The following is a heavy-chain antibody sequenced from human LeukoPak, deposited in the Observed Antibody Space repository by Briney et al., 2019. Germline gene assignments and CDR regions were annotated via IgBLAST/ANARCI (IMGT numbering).Heavy chain of an antibody. D-gene: IGHD6-19*01. CDR1: GYTFTGYY. Sequence: ASVKVSCKASGYTFTGYYMHWVRQAPGQGLEWMGWINPNSGGTNYAQKFQGRVTMTRDTSISTAYMKLSRLRSDDTAVYYCARDIAVAGHDAFDIWGQGTMVTVSS. V-gene: IGHV1-2*02. J-gene: IGHJ3*02. CDR2: INPNSGGT. CDR3: ARDIAVAGHDAFDI.